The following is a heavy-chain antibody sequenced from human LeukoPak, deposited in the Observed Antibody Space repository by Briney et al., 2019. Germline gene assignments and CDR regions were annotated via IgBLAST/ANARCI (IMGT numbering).Heavy chain of an antibody. V-gene: IGHV3-20*04. D-gene: IGHD2-2*01. Sequence: GGSLRLSCTASGFDFDAHGMSWVRQVPGKGLEWVSGINWSGGSTGYADPLRGRFTTSRDNAKNSLYLQMESLRAEDTAFYYCARAPITSPFYFDYWGQGTLVTVSS. CDR1: GFDFDAHG. CDR2: INWSGGST. CDR3: ARAPITSPFYFDY. J-gene: IGHJ4*02.